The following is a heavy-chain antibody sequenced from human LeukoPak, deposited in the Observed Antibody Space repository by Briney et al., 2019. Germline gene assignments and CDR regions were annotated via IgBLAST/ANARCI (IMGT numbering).Heavy chain of an antibody. V-gene: IGHV3-23*01. Sequence: GGSLRLSCAASGFTFSSYAMSWVRQAPGKGLEWVSAISGSGGSTYYADSVKGRFTISRDNSKNTLYLQMNSLRAEDTAVYYWAKSNNMGGYYFCGGFDPWGQGTLVTVSS. CDR3: AKSNNMGGYYFCGGFDP. CDR2: ISGSGGST. D-gene: IGHD3-22*01. CDR1: GFTFSSYA. J-gene: IGHJ5*02.